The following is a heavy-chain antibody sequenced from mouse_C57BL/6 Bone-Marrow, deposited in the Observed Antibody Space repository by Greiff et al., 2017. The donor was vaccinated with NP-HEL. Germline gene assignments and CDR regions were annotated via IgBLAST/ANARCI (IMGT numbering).Heavy chain of an antibody. J-gene: IGHJ2*01. CDR1: GYTFTSYW. V-gene: IGHV1-74*01. Sequence: QVQLKQPGAELVKPGASVKVSCKASGYTFTSYWMHWVKQRPGQGLEWIGRIHPSDSDTNYNQKFKGKATLTVDKSSSTAYMQLSSLTSEDSAVYYCAINLGSSLYYFDYWGQGTTLTVSS. CDR3: AINLGSSLYYFDY. D-gene: IGHD1-1*01. CDR2: IHPSDSDT.